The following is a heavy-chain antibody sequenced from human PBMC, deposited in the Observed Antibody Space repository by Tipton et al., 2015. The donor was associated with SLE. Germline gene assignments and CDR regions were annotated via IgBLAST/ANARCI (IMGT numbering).Heavy chain of an antibody. CDR3: ARRTPETRGYYYYMDV. CDR1: GYTFTSYG. J-gene: IGHJ6*03. Sequence: QLVQSGAEVKKPGASVKVSCKASGYTFTSYGITWVRQAPGQGLEWMGWISAYNGNTNYAQNLRGRVTMTTDTSTSTAYMELRSLRSDDTAVYYCARRTPETRGYYYYMDVWGKGTTVTVSS. CDR2: ISAYNGNT. D-gene: IGHD3-10*01. V-gene: IGHV1-18*01.